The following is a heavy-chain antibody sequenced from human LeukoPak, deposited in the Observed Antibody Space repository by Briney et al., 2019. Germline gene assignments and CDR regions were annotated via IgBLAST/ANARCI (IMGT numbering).Heavy chain of an antibody. J-gene: IGHJ6*02. V-gene: IGHV3-9*01. CDR1: GFSFDDYA. CDR2: ICWYSGSI. D-gene: IGHD3-10*01. CDR3: AKDERRVGEFGQGAYYYGMDV. Sequence: GGSLRLSCAVSGFSFDDYAMHWGWHAQGQGLELESGICWYSGSIGYADSVKGRFTISRDNAKNYLYLQMNSLRAEDTALYYCAKDERRVGEFGQGAYYYGMDVWGQGTTVTVSS.